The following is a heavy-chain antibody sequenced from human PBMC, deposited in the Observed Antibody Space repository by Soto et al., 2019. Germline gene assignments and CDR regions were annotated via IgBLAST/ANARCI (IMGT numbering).Heavy chain of an antibody. V-gene: IGHV4-61*01. CDR1: GVSVTGGNFF. Sequence: QVQLQVSGPRLVKPSEALSLSCTVSGVSVTGGNFFWCWVRQPPGKTLEWLGCISNSETTNSNPPLKSRLTLSLDTSRNQFSLRLNSVTAADTAVYFCARGGLHLGEFSLGQFDSWGQGTLVNVSS. CDR3: ARGGLHLGEFSLGQFDS. CDR2: ISNSETT. J-gene: IGHJ4*02. D-gene: IGHD3-16*02.